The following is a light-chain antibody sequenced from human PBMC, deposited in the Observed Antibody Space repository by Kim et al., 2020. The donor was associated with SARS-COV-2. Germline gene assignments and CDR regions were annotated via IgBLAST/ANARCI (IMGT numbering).Light chain of an antibody. CDR3: QQSYSTPPDT. J-gene: IGKJ2*01. V-gene: IGKV1-39*01. Sequence: ASVGDRVHITWPGSQHISRYLNWYQQKPGKAPKLLIYAASSLQSGVPSRFSGSGSGTDFTLTISSLEPEDFATYYCQQSYSTPPDTFGQGTKLEI. CDR1: QHISRY. CDR2: AAS.